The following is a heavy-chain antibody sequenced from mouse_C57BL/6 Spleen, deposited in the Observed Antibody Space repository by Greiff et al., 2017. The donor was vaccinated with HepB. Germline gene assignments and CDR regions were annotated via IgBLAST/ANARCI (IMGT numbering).Heavy chain of an antibody. V-gene: IGHV5-4*01. CDR2: ISDGGSYT. Sequence: EVMLVESGGGLVKPGGSLKLSCAASGFTFSSYAMSWVRQTPEKRLEWVATISDGGSYTYYPDNVKGRFTISRDNAKNNLYLQMSHLKSEDTAMYYCARDEVYYGYFDYWGQGTTLTVSS. J-gene: IGHJ2*01. CDR3: ARDEVYYGYFDY. D-gene: IGHD1-1*01. CDR1: GFTFSSYA.